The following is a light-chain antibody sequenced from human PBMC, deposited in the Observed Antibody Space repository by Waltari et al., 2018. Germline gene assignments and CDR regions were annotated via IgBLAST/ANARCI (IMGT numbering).Light chain of an antibody. CDR3: CSFRGGDSFV. CDR2: DVT. J-gene: IGLJ1*01. V-gene: IGLV2-14*03. CDR1: TSDIGDYYY. Sequence: QSALTQPASVSGSPGQSITISCTGTTSDIGDYYYVPWYQQFPGKAPKLMIYDVTKRPSGVSSRFSGSKSGNTASLTISGLQAEDEGDYYCCSFRGGDSFVFGTGTRVTVV.